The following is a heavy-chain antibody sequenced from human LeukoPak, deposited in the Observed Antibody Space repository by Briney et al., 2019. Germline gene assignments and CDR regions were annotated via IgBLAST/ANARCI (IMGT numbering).Heavy chain of an antibody. CDR1: GFTFSSYA. D-gene: IGHD5-18*01. V-gene: IGHV3-23*01. J-gene: IGHJ4*02. Sequence: GGSLRLSCAASGFTFSSYAMSWVRQAPGKGLEWVSGISGSAGSTYYADSVKGRFTISRDNSKDTLYLQMNSLRAEDTAVYYCARKSRRGYSYGSFDYWGQGTLVTVSS. CDR3: ARKSRRGYSYGSFDY. CDR2: ISGSAGST.